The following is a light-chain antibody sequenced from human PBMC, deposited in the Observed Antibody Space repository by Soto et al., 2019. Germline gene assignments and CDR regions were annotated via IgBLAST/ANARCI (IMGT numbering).Light chain of an antibody. CDR2: GAS. CDR1: QGISSN. J-gene: IGKJ2*01. CDR3: QHYGSSPPYT. Sequence: EIVMTQSPATLSVSPGERATLSCRASQGISSNLAWHQQKPGQAPRLLIYGASIRATGIPDRFSGSGSGTDFTLTISRLEPEDFAVYYCQHYGSSPPYTFGQGTKLDIK. V-gene: IGKV3-20*01.